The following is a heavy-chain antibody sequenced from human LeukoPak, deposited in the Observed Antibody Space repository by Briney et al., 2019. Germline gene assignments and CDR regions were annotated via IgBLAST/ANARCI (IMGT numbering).Heavy chain of an antibody. CDR2: INQGGSET. D-gene: IGHD4-4*01. CDR1: GFTFSKYW. V-gene: IGHV3-7*01. J-gene: IGHJ4*02. CDR3: ARDTGYSNYDY. Sequence: QPGGSLRLSCTVSGFTFSKYWMSWLRQAPGKGLEWVANINQGGSETYYIDSVKGRFTISRDNAKNSLYLQMNSLRADDTAMYYCARDTGYSNYDYWGQGTLVTVSS.